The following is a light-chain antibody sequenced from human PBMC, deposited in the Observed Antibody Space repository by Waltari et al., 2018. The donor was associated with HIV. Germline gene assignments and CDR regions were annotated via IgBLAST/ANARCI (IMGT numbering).Light chain of an antibody. Sequence: QSALTQPPSASGSPRPSVNISCTGTSRDGGGSKYVSWYQQHPGKAPQPMIYELNNRPSGVPHRFSGSKSANTASLTVPGLQADDEADCFCNSYAGSNNWVFGGGTQLTVL. CDR1: SRDGGGSKY. V-gene: IGLV2-8*01. J-gene: IGLJ3*02. CDR3: NSYAGSNNWV. CDR2: ELN.